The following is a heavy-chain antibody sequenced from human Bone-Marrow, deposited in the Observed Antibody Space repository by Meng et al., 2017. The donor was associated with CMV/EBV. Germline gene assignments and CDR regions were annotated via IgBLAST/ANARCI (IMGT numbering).Heavy chain of an antibody. CDR2: IYNTGST. D-gene: IGHD6-19*01. CDR3: ARGHWLVRYFDY. CDR1: GGSISEYY. J-gene: IGHJ4*02. V-gene: IGHV4-59*01. Sequence: SETLSPTCSVSGGSISEYYWSWIRQSPGKGLEWIGYIYNTGSTNYNPSLKSRVIISFDTSKNHFSLKLSSVTAADTAVYFCARGHWLVRYFDYWGQGTLVTFSS.